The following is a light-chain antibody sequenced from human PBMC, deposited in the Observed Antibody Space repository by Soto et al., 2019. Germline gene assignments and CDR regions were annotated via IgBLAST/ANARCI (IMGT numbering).Light chain of an antibody. CDR2: AAS. CDR1: QSISSY. J-gene: IGKJ2*01. CDR3: QQSDSTPYS. V-gene: IGKV1-39*01. Sequence: DIQMTQSPPSLSASVGDRVTITCRASQSISSYLNWYQHKPGKAPKVLIYAASSLQSGVPSRFSGSGSGTDFTLTISSLQPEDFATYYCQQSDSTPYSFGQGTKLEIK.